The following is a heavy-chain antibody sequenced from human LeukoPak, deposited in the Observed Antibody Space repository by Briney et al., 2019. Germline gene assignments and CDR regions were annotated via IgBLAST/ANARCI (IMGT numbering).Heavy chain of an antibody. D-gene: IGHD6-13*01. J-gene: IGHJ4*02. Sequence: GGSLRLPCAASGFSFTNYWMNWVRQAPGKGLERVANIKEDGSEKHYVDSVKGRFTISRDNAKSSLFLQMNSLRVEDTAVYYCARDSGFIAEWGQGTLVTVSS. CDR3: ARDSGFIAE. V-gene: IGHV3-7*01. CDR1: GFSFTNYW. CDR2: IKEDGSEK.